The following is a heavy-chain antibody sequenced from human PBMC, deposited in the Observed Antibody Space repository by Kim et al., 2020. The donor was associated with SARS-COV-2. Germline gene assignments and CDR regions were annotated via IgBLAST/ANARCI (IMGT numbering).Heavy chain of an antibody. J-gene: IGHJ3*02. Sequence: GGSLRLSCAASGFTFSSYAMHWVRQAPGKGLEWVAVISYDGSNKYYADSVKGRFTISRDNSKNTLYLQMNSLRAEDTAVYYCARAPGYSGYDLHDAFDIWGQGTMITVSS. V-gene: IGHV3-30*04. D-gene: IGHD5-12*01. CDR1: GFTFSSYA. CDR3: ARAPGYSGYDLHDAFDI. CDR2: ISYDGSNK.